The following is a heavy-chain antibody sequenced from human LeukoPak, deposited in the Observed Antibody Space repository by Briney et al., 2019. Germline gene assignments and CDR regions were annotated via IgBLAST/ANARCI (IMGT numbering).Heavy chain of an antibody. CDR1: SGSISTSSYY. D-gene: IGHD2-2*01. Sequence: SSETLSLTCTVSSGSISTSSYYWGWVRQPPGKALEWIGNIFYSGSTYYSPSLKSRVTISLDTSRNQFSLKLNSVTAADTAVYYCARTTEGYCSSASCFGFSYSYYMDVWGKGTTVTISS. CDR2: IFYSGST. CDR3: ARTTEGYCSSASCFGFSYSYYMDV. V-gene: IGHV4-39*07. J-gene: IGHJ6*03.